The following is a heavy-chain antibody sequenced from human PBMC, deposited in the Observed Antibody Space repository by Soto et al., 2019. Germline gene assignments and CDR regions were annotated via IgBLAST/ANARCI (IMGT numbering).Heavy chain of an antibody. V-gene: IGHV4-30-2*01. CDR2: IYSGTT. CDR1: GGSIISGGYS. J-gene: IGHJ4*01. D-gene: IGHD2-15*01. CDR3: LREGSGAFFDF. Sequence: SETLSLTCAVSGGSIISGGYSWSWIRQPPGKGLEWIGYIYSGTTHYNPSLESRVTIAMDRSKNQVSLSLKSVTAADTAVYYCLREGSGAFFDFWGQGTLVTVSS.